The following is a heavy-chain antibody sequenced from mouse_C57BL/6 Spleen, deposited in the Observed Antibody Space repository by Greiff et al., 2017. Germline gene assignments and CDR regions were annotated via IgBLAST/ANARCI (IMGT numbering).Heavy chain of an antibody. D-gene: IGHD1-1*01. CDR3: TRGGITTGVHAWFAY. CDR2: IDPETGGT. V-gene: IGHV1-15*01. J-gene: IGHJ3*01. CDR1: VYNFTDYE. Sequence: VKLMESGAELVRPGASVTLSCKASVYNFTDYEMHWVKQTPVPGLEWIGAIDPETGGTAYNQKFKGKAILTADTSSSTAYMELRSLASEASAVYYCTRGGITTGVHAWFAYWGQGTLVTVSA.